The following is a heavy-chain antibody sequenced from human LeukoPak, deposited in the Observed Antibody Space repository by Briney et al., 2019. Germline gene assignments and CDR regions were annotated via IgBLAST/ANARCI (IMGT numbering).Heavy chain of an antibody. CDR3: ARLYYDSSGSYYPLPSDYYYYMDV. J-gene: IGHJ6*03. CDR2: MNPNSGNT. D-gene: IGHD3-22*01. V-gene: IGHV1-8*03. CDR1: GYTFTSYD. Sequence: ASVKVSCKASGYTFTSYDINWVRQATGQGLEWMGWMNPNSGNTGYAQKFQGRVTITRNTSISTAYMELSSLRSEDTAVYYCARLYYDSSGSYYPLPSDYYYYMDVWGKGTTVTVSS.